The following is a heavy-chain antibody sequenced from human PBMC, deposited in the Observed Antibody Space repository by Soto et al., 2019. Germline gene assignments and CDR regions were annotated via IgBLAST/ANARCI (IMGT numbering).Heavy chain of an antibody. CDR2: ISYDGSNK. CDR1: GFTFSSYA. Sequence: GGSLRLSCAASGFTFSSYAMHWVRQAPGKGLEWVAVISYDGSNKYYADSVKGRFTISRDNSKNTLYLQMNSLRAEDTAVYYFARGVYLLGGYSGYDADYYYGMDVWGQGT. V-gene: IGHV3-30-3*01. J-gene: IGHJ6*02. D-gene: IGHD5-12*01. CDR3: ARGVYLLGGYSGYDADYYYGMDV.